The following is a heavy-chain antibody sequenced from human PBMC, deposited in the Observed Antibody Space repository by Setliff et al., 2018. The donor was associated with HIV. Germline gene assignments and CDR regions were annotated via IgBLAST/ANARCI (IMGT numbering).Heavy chain of an antibody. D-gene: IGHD3-10*01. V-gene: IGHV4-39*07. CDR2: IYYSGST. CDR3: ARDPWVRGVIMAPDY. J-gene: IGHJ4*02. Sequence: SETLSLTCTVSGSSISSSSYYWGWIRQPPGKGLEWIGTIYYSGSTYYNTSLKSRVTISVDTSKNQFSLKLSSVTAADTAVYYCARDPWVRGVIMAPDYWGQGTLVTVSS. CDR1: GSSISSSSYY.